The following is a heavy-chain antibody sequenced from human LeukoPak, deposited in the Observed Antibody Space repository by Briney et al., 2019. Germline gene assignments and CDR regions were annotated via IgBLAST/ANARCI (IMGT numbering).Heavy chain of an antibody. CDR3: ARGGIQVSGIDEFDY. D-gene: IGHD6-19*01. V-gene: IGHV3-13*01. CDR2: IGIRGDT. Sequence: GGALRLSCAASGFTFIDYDMYWVRQAIGKGVAWVSAIGIRGDTHYSGAVEGRFTNSRENAESSLSLQMNSLRAEDTAVYYCARGGIQVSGIDEFDYWGQGTLVTVSS. CDR1: GFTFIDYD. J-gene: IGHJ4*02.